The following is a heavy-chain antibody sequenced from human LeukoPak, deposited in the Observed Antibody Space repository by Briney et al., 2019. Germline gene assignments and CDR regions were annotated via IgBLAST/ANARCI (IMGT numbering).Heavy chain of an antibody. D-gene: IGHD2-15*01. CDR2: ISSRGTTI. Sequence: PGGSLRLPCAVSGFTFRSYEMKWVRQAPAKGLEWVSYISSRGTTIYYVDSVKGRFTISRDNAKNSLYLQMNSLRAEDTALYYCARVRSGLHMDVWGRGTTVTVSS. CDR1: GFTFRSYE. V-gene: IGHV3-48*03. CDR3: ARVRSGLHMDV. J-gene: IGHJ6*02.